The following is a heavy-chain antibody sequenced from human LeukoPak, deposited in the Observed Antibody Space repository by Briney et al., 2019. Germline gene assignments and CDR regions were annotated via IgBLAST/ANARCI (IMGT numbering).Heavy chain of an antibody. J-gene: IGHJ6*03. CDR3: AKGLNYYYYTDV. V-gene: IGHV4-39*07. CDR1: GGSISSSSYY. Sequence: SETLSLTCTVSGGSISSSSYYWGWIRQPPGKGLEWIGSIYYSGSTYYNPSLKSRVTISVDTSKNQFSLKLSSVTAADTAVYYCAKGLNYYYYTDVWGKGTTVTVSS. CDR2: IYYSGST.